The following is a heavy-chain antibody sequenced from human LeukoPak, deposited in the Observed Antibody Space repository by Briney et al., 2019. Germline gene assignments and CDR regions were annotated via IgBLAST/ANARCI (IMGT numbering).Heavy chain of an antibody. CDR3: ARSGSYAAAGDY. CDR1: GGSISSSSYY. Sequence: SETLSLTCTVSGGSISSSSYYWGWIRQPPGKGLEWIGTIYYSGITNYNPSLKSRVTISLDTSKNQFSLKLSSVTAADTAVYYCARSGSYAAAGDYWGQGTLVTVSS. CDR2: IYYSGIT. V-gene: IGHV4-39*07. D-gene: IGHD2-15*01. J-gene: IGHJ4*02.